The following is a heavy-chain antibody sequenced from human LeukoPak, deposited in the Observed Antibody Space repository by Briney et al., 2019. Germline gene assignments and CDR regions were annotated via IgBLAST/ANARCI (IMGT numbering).Heavy chain of an antibody. CDR1: GFTFSSYW. CDR2: INTDGTST. D-gene: IGHD6-19*01. Sequence: TGGSLRLSCAASGFTFSSYWMHWVRQAPGKGLVWVSRINTDGTSTSYADSVKGRFTISRDNAKNSLYLQMNSLRAEDTALYYCAKDREYSSGWYFDYWGQGTLVTVSS. CDR3: AKDREYSSGWYFDY. J-gene: IGHJ4*02. V-gene: IGHV3-74*01.